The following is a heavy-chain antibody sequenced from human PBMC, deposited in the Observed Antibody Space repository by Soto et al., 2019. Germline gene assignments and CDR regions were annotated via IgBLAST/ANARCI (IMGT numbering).Heavy chain of an antibody. CDR1: GGSFIGFY. D-gene: IGHD6-6*01. CDR2: VHYNGNI. V-gene: IGHV4-34*01. Sequence: QVHLHQWSAGLLRPSETLSHSCSVSGGSFIGFYWTWIRQAPGKGLEWLGEVHYNGNINYNPSLGSRISISVDSSKTQSSLTLHSVTAADAATYFCARVHSTSGFDSWSQGSLVSVSS. J-gene: IGHJ4*02. CDR3: ARVHSTSGFDS.